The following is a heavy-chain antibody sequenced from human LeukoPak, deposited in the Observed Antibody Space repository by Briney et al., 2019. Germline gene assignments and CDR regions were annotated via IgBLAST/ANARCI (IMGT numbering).Heavy chain of an antibody. V-gene: IGHV3-23*01. CDR1: GFTFSSYA. CDR3: VKHSNMNSSSWLDY. Sequence: GGSLRLSCAASGFTFSSYAMSWVRQAPGKGLEWVSTISGSGDNTYYANSVKGRFTISRDNSKNTLYLQMNSLRAEDTAVYYCVKHSNMNSSSWLDYWGQGTLVTVSS. CDR2: ISGSGDNT. D-gene: IGHD6-13*01. J-gene: IGHJ4*02.